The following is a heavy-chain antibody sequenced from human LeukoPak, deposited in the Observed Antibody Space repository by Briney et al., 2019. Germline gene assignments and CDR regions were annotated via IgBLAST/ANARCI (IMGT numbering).Heavy chain of an antibody. D-gene: IGHD3-10*01. V-gene: IGHV3-33*01. Sequence: GRSLRLSCAASGFTFSSYGMHWVRQAPGKGLEWVAVIWYDGSNKYYADSVKGRFTISRDNSKNTLYLQMNSLRAEDTAAYYCARDRSRAYFDYWGQGTLVTVSS. CDR1: GFTFSSYG. CDR2: IWYDGSNK. CDR3: ARDRSRAYFDY. J-gene: IGHJ4*02.